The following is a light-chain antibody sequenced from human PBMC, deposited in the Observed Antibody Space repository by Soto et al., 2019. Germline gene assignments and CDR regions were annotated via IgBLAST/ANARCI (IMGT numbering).Light chain of an antibody. V-gene: IGKV3-11*01. CDR2: DAS. Sequence: EVVLTESQATLSLSPGKRATLSCRASQSVTSYLAWYQQKPGQAPRVLIYDASNRATGIPVRLSGGGSGTDFTLSISSLEPEDFADYYCQHRSDWPPITFGRGTRLEIK. J-gene: IGKJ5*01. CDR1: QSVTSY. CDR3: QHRSDWPPIT.